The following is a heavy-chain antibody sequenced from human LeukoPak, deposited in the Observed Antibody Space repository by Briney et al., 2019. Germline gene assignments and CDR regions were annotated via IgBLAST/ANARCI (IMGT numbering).Heavy chain of an antibody. CDR3: SRSLDY. V-gene: IGHV3-7*01. Sequence: GGSLRLSCAASGFPFSGSWMDWVRQAPGKGMEGVANIKQDGSEKHYADSVKGRFTISRDNAKNSLFLQMSGLRAEDTAVYYCSRSLDYWGQGALVTVSS. CDR2: IKQDGSEK. J-gene: IGHJ4*02. CDR1: GFPFSGSW.